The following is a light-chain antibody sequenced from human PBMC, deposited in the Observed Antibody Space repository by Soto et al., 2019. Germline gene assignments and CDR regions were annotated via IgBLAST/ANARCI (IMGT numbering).Light chain of an antibody. CDR3: QSYDSSLSGVV. V-gene: IGLV1-40*01. J-gene: IGLJ2*01. CDR2: GNS. CDR1: SSNIGAGYD. Sequence: QSVLTQPPSVYGAPGKRVTISCTGSSSNIGAGYDVHWYQQLPGTAPKLLIYGNSNRPSGVPDRFSGSKSGTSASLAITGLQAEDDADYYCQSYDSSLSGVVFGGGTKLTVL.